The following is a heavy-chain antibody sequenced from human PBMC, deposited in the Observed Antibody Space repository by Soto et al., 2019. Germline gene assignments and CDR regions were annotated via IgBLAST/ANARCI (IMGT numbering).Heavy chain of an antibody. J-gene: IGHJ4*02. CDR2: MNPNSGTT. CDR1: GYTFTTFN. Sequence: QVQLAQSGAELKKPGASVKVSCKASGYTFTTFNINWVRQATGQGLEWMGWMNPNSGTTGYAQKFQDRLTLTRDTSITTAYMELSSLTSDDTAVYYCAKGYRSSGYYFDYWGQGTLVTVSS. D-gene: IGHD3-22*01. V-gene: IGHV1-8*02. CDR3: AKGYRSSGYYFDY.